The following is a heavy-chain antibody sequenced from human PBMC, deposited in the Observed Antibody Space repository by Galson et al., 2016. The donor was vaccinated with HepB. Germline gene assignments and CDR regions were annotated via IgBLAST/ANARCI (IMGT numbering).Heavy chain of an antibody. J-gene: IGHJ5*02. Sequence: SLRLSCAASGFTFSSYAMTWVRQAPGQGLEWVSAIIGSGDRTYYADSVKGRFTISRDNSKNTLYLQMNSLRAEDTAVYCCAKMGGFCSSATCYRADRWGQGTLVTVSS. CDR2: IIGSGDRT. D-gene: IGHD2-2*01. CDR3: AKMGGFCSSATCYRADR. CDR1: GFTFSSYA. V-gene: IGHV3-23*01.